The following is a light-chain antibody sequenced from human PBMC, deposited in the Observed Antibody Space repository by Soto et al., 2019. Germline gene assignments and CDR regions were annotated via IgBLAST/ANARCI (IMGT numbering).Light chain of an antibody. V-gene: IGLV2-23*02. CDR3: CSYAGSRTHVL. Sequence: QSALTQPASVSGSPGQSITICCIGTSSDVGSYNLVSWYQQHPGKAPKVLIYEVSERPSGVSNRFSGSKSGNTASLTISGLQAEDEAEYYCCSYAGSRTHVLFGGGTQLTVL. CDR2: EVS. J-gene: IGLJ2*01. CDR1: SSDVGSYNL.